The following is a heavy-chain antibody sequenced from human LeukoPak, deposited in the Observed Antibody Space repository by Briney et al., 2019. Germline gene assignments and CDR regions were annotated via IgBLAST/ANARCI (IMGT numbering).Heavy chain of an antibody. V-gene: IGHV3-23*01. D-gene: IGHD5-24*01. CDR2: ISGSGGST. CDR3: TTLEMATIRSDY. Sequence: GGTLRLSCAASGFTFSSYGMSWVRQAPGKGLEWVSAISGSGGSTYYADSVKGRFTISRDNSKNTLYLQMNSLKTEDTAVYYCTTLEMATIRSDYWGQGTLVTVSS. CDR1: GFTFSSYG. J-gene: IGHJ4*02.